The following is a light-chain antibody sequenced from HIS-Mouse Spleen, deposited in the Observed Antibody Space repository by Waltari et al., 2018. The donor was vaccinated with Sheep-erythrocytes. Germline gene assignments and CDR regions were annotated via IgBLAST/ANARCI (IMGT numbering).Light chain of an antibody. CDR2: DVS. J-gene: IGLJ1*01. CDR1: SSDGGGYNY. CDR3: CSYAGSYNHV. V-gene: IGLV2-11*01. Sequence: QSALTQPRSVSGSPGQSVTISCTGTSSDGGGYNYVSWYQQHPGKAPKLMIYDVSQRPSVVPDRFSVSKSGNTASLTISGLQAEDEADYYCCSYAGSYNHVFATGTKVTVL.